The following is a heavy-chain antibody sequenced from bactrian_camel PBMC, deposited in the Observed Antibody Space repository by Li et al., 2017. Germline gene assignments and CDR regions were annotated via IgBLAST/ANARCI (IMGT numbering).Heavy chain of an antibody. D-gene: IGHD7*01. J-gene: IGHJ4*01. Sequence: DVQLVESGGGLVQPGGSLRLSCVGSGFTFSEYPMAWVRQAPGSGLEWLSIIKGNSDRIVYADSVKGRFTISRDTATNTLYLQADNLKAEDTAMYYCAPDGMCPPGGGCSIICRFNHWGQGTQVTVS. CDR2: IKGNSDRI. CDR1: GFTFSEYP. CDR3: APDGMCPPGGGCSIICRFNH. V-gene: IGHV3S42*01.